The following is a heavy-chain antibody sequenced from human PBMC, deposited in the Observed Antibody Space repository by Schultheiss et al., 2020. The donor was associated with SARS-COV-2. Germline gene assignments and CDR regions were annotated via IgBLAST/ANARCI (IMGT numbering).Heavy chain of an antibody. Sequence: SETLSLTCTVSGGSISSYYWSWFRQPPGKGLEWIGYIYYSGSTYYNPSLKSLVTISVDTSKNQFSLKLSSVTAADTAVYYCARGGIPTYFDYWGQGTLVTVSS. CDR3: ARGGIPTYFDY. V-gene: IGHV4-59*06. J-gene: IGHJ4*02. CDR1: GGSISSYY. D-gene: IGHD1-26*01. CDR2: IYYSGST.